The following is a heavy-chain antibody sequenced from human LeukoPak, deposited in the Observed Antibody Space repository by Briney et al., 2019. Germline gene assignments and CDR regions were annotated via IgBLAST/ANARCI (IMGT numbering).Heavy chain of an antibody. Sequence: GGSLRLSCAASTFSFSTYGMHWVRQAPGKGLEWVAFIQYDGSIKLYGDSVKGRFTISRDNSKNTLYLQMNSLRAGDTAVYYCAKAMGATLFDYWGQGTLVTVSS. CDR1: TFSFSTYG. CDR3: AKAMGATLFDY. CDR2: IQYDGSIK. J-gene: IGHJ4*02. D-gene: IGHD1-26*01. V-gene: IGHV3-30*02.